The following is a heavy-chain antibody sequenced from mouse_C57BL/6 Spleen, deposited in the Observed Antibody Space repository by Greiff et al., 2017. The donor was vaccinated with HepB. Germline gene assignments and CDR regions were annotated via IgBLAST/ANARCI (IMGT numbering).Heavy chain of an antibody. V-gene: IGHV1-59*01. J-gene: IGHJ3*01. D-gene: IGHD1-1*01. CDR3: ARDYYGSSYWFAY. CDR2: IDPSDSYT. Sequence: QVQLQQPGAELVRPGTSVKLSCKASGYTFTSYWMHWVKQRPGQGLEWIGVIDPSDSYTNYNQKFKGKATLTVDTSSSTAYMQLSSLTSADSAVYYCARDYYGSSYWFAYWGQGTLVTVSA. CDR1: GYTFTSYW.